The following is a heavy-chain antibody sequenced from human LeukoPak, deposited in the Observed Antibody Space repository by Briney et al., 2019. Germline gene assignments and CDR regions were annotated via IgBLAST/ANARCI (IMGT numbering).Heavy chain of an antibody. CDR1: GGSVSRGGYY. CDR2: TSYSEGT. CDR3: ATADWESFYFDS. D-gene: IGHD1-26*01. V-gene: IGHV4-31*03. Sequence: PSETLSLTCTVSGGSVSRGGYYWNWIRQHPGKGLEWIGFTSYSEGTYYNPSLMSRITISVDRSQNQFSMKMRDVTAADTAVYFCATADWESFYFDSWGQGALVTVSS. J-gene: IGHJ4*02.